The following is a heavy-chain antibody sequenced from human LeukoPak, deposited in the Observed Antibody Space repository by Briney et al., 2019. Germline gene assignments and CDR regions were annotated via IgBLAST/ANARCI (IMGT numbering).Heavy chain of an antibody. CDR3: ARRQDGHDY. CDR1: GVSIANNFYN. V-gene: IGHV4-61*02. J-gene: IGHJ4*02. Sequence: PSQTLSLTCTVSGVSIANNFYNWNWLRPRAGKELELIGRTYTTGSTDYNPSLKSRVTISLDTARNQFSLKLSSVTAADTAVYYCARRQDGHDYWGQGTLVTVSS. CDR2: TYTTGST.